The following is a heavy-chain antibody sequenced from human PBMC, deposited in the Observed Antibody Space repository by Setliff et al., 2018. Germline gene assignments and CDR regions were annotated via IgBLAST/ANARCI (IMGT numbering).Heavy chain of an antibody. Sequence: ASVKVSCKASGYTFTTYAIHWVRQAPGQRLEWMGWINAGNGHTKYSQNFQGRVTFTSDTSANTAFMELSSLRSEDSSMYYCARGQTVGPNSGKDYWGQGTLVTISS. CDR2: INAGNGHT. V-gene: IGHV1-3*01. J-gene: IGHJ4*02. CDR1: GYTFTTYA. CDR3: ARGQTVGPNSGKDY. D-gene: IGHD1-26*01.